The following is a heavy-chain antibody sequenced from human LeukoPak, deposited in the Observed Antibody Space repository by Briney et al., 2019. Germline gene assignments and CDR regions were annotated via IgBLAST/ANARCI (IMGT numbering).Heavy chain of an antibody. J-gene: IGHJ4*02. CDR3: ASGYVGDGGNSR. CDR2: INSDGSST. V-gene: IGHV3-74*01. Sequence: GGSLRLSCAASGFTFSSYWMPWVRQAPGKGLMWVSRINSDGSSTDYADSVKGRFTISRDNAKNTLFLQMNSLRVEDTAVYYCASGYVGDGGNSRWGQGTLVTVSS. CDR1: GFTFSSYW. D-gene: IGHD4-23*01.